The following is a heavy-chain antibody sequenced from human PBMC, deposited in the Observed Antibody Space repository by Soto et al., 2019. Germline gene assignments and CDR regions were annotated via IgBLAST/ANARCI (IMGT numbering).Heavy chain of an antibody. Sequence: GGSLRLSCAASGFTFSSYSMNWVRQAPGKGLEWVSAISSSGGSTYYADSVKGRFTISRDNSKNTLYLQMNSLRAEDTAVYYCAKFSYDSSGYLFDYWGQGTLVTVSS. CDR2: ISSSGGST. D-gene: IGHD3-22*01. V-gene: IGHV3-23*01. CDR1: GFTFSSYS. J-gene: IGHJ4*02. CDR3: AKFSYDSSGYLFDY.